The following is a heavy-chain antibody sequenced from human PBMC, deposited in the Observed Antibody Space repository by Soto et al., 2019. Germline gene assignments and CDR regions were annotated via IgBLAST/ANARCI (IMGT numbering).Heavy chain of an antibody. V-gene: IGHV4-59*01. CDR3: ASDRSSGWDQGYGMDV. CDR2: IYYSGST. J-gene: IGHJ6*02. CDR1: GGSISTYY. D-gene: IGHD6-19*01. Sequence: SETLSLTSTVSGGSISTYYWSWIRQPPGKGLEWIGYIYYSGSTSYNSSLKSRVTISVDTSKNQFSLKLRSVTAADTAVYYCASDRSSGWDQGYGMDVWGQGTTVTVSS.